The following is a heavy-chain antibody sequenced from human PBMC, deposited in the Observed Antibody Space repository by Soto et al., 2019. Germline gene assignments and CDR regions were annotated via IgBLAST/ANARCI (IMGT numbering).Heavy chain of an antibody. V-gene: IGHV4-31*03. CDR1: GGSISSAAYY. J-gene: IGHJ4*02. CDR3: AREYTYGSNFVDC. CDR2: ISHSGST. Sequence: QVQLQESGPGLLKPSQTLSLTCTVSGGSISSAAYYWSWIRQHPGKGLEWIGYISHSGSTYYTPSLMSRVIITADTSKNPFSLNLTSVCAADTAVYYCAREYTYGSNFVDCWAQRTLVNVSS. D-gene: IGHD5-18*01.